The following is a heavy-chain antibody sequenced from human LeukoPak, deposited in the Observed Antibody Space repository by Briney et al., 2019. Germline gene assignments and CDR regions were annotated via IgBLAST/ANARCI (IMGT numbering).Heavy chain of an antibody. Sequence: SETLSLTCTVSGGSISSSDWSWIRQPPGKGLEWIGYIYYTGTTNYNPPLKSRVTISVDTSKNQFSLKLSSVTAADTAVYYCARGLHSTMPYWGYWGQGTLVTVSS. V-gene: IGHV4-59*12. CDR3: ARGLHSTMPYWGY. D-gene: IGHD2-2*01. CDR1: GGSISSSD. CDR2: IYYTGTT. J-gene: IGHJ4*02.